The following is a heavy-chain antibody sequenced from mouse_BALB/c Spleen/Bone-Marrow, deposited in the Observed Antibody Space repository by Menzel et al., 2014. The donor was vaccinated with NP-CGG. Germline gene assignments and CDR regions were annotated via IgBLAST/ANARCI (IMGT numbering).Heavy chain of an antibody. Sequence: VQLVESGAELVRPGSSVKISCKASGYAFXSYWMNWVKQRPGQGLEWIGQIYPGDGDTNYNGKFKGKATLTADKSSSTAYMQLSSLTSEDSAVYFCARWITTVVAPYVMDYWGQGTSVTVSS. J-gene: IGHJ4*01. CDR1: GYAFXSYW. CDR2: IYPGDGDT. V-gene: IGHV1-80*01. D-gene: IGHD1-1*01. CDR3: ARWITTVVAPYVMDY.